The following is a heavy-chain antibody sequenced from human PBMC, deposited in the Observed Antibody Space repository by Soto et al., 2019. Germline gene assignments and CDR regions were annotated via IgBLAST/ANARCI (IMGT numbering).Heavy chain of an antibody. Sequence: VESVKISCNGSGYKFTSYWISWVRQMPWKGLEWMGRIDPGDSYPRYSPSFQGQVTISADKSISTAYLQWSSLKASDTAMYYCAITLMYYYGSGSPYYFDYWGQGTLVTVSS. V-gene: IGHV5-10-1*04. CDR3: AITLMYYYGSGSPYYFDY. D-gene: IGHD3-10*01. J-gene: IGHJ4*02. CDR1: GYKFTSYW. CDR2: IDPGDSYP.